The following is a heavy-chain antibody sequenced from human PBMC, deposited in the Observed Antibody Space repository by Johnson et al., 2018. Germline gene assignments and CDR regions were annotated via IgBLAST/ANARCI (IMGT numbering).Heavy chain of an antibody. CDR1: GFTFTDYW. CDR2: VNSDGSSA. Sequence: VQLQESGGGLVQPGGSLRLSCAASGFTFTDYWMSWVRQAPGKGLVWVSRVNSDGSSATYADSVRGRFTISRDNAKNTLYLQMDRLRAEDTAVYYCARAGGNCGRGAFDIWGQGTMVTVSS. D-gene: IGHD1-7*01. V-gene: IGHV3-74*01. J-gene: IGHJ3*02. CDR3: ARAGGNCGRGAFDI.